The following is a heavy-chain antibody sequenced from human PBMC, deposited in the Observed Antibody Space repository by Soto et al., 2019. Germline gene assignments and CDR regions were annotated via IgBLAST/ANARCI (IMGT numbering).Heavy chain of an antibody. Sequence: VASVKVSCKASGYTFTSYGISWVRQAPGQGLEWMGWISAYNGNTNYAQKLQGRVTMTTDTSTSTAYMELRSLRSDDTAVYYCARNYDFWSGYFAFDPWGQGTLVTVSS. D-gene: IGHD3-3*01. CDR3: ARNYDFWSGYFAFDP. J-gene: IGHJ5*02. CDR1: GYTFTSYG. CDR2: ISAYNGNT. V-gene: IGHV1-18*01.